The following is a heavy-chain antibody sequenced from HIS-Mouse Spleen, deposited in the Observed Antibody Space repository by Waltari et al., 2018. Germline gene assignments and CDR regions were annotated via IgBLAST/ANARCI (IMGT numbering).Heavy chain of an antibody. J-gene: IGHJ3*02. CDR3: ARGANWNYAFDI. CDR1: GFTFSSYA. V-gene: IGHV3-30*04. D-gene: IGHD1-7*01. Sequence: QVQLVESGGGVVQPGRSLRLSCAASGFTFSSYAMHWVRQAPGKGLEWVAVISYDGSNKYYADSVKGRFTISRDNSKNTLYLQMNSLRAEDTAVYYCARGANWNYAFDIWGQGTMVTVSS. CDR2: ISYDGSNK.